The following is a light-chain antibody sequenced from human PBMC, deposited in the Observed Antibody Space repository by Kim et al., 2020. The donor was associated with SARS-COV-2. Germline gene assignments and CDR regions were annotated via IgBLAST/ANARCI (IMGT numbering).Light chain of an antibody. J-gene: IGKJ2*01. V-gene: IGKV1-33*01. CDR2: DAA. CDR3: QQYDNLPYT. CDR1: QDISNY. Sequence: SAAVGDRVTSTCQASQDISNYLDWYQQKPGKAPKLLICDAANLETGVPSRFSGSGSGTDFTFTISSLQPEDIATYYCQQYDNLPYTFGQGTKLEI.